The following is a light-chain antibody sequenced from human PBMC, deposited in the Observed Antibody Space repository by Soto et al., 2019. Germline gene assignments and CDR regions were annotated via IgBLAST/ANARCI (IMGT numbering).Light chain of an antibody. CDR1: QSIRSC. CDR2: AAS. V-gene: IGKV1-5*01. J-gene: IGKJ1*01. Sequence: HPPSTLSAYIGDRVTIACRASQSIRSCLAWYQQKPGKAPKLLIYAASSWESGVPARFSGSGSGTEFTLTISSLQPEDFAAYYCQQYDSSPQTFGQGTKVDI. CDR3: QQYDSSPQT.